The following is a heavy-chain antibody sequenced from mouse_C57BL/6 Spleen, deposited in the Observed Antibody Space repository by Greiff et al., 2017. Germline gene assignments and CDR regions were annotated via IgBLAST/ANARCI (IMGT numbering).Heavy chain of an antibody. CDR3: SRDSNYAYFDY. V-gene: IGHV1-80*01. CDR1: GYAFSSYW. Sequence: VQGVESGAELVKPGASVKISCKASGYAFSSYWMNWVKQRPGKGLEWIGQIYPGDGDTNYNGKFKGKATLTADKSSSTAYMQLSSLTSEDSAVYFYSRDSNYAYFDYWGQGTTLTVSS. CDR2: IYPGDGDT. J-gene: IGHJ2*01. D-gene: IGHD2-5*01.